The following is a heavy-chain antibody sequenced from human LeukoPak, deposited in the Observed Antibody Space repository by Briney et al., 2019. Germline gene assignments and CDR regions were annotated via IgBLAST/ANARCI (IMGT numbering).Heavy chain of an antibody. CDR1: GYTFTGYY. V-gene: IGHV1-2*02. CDR3: ARDRYCSSTSCGGEFDP. D-gene: IGHD2-2*01. J-gene: IGHJ5*02. Sequence: ASVKVSCKASGYTFTGYYMHWVRQAPGQGLEWMGWINPNSGGTNYAQKFQGRVTMTRDTSISTAYMELSRLRSEDTAVYYCARDRYCSSTSCGGEFDPWGQGTLVTVSS. CDR2: INPNSGGT.